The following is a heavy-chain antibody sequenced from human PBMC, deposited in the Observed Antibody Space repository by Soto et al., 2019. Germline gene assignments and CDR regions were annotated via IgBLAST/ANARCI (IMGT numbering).Heavy chain of an antibody. J-gene: IGHJ5*02. CDR3: VRGRFCESSTCHNEGFFGL. CDR1: GFSLRDFW. V-gene: IGHV3-74*01. D-gene: IGHD2-2*01. Sequence: GGSLRLSCAASGFSLRDFWMHWVRLDPGKGLVWVSRINIDGSATNYADSVKGRFTISRDNAKNTLSLQMNSLRVEDTAVYYCVRGRFCESSTCHNEGFFGLWGQGALVTVSS. CDR2: INIDGSAT.